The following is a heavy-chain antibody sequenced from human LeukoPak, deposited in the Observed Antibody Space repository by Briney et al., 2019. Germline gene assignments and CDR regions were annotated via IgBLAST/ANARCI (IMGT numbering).Heavy chain of an antibody. J-gene: IGHJ3*02. CDR3: ARDRDPTMIVVEYAFDI. CDR2: INPNSGGT. D-gene: IGHD3-22*01. CDR1: GYTFTSYY. Sequence: ASVKVSCKASGYTFTSYYMHWVRQAPGQGLEWMGWINPNSGGTNYAQKFQGRVTMTRDTSISTAYMELSRLRSDDTAVYYCARDRDPTMIVVEYAFDIWGQGTMVTVSS. V-gene: IGHV1-2*02.